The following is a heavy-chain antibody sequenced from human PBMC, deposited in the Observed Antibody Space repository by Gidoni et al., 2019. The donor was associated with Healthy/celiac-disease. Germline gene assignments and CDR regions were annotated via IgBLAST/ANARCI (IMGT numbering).Heavy chain of an antibody. V-gene: IGHV4-31*03. D-gene: IGHD4-17*01. CDR2: IYYSGST. J-gene: IGHJ6*02. CDR1: GGSISSGGYY. Sequence: QVQLQESGPGLVKPSQTLSLTCTVSGGSISSGGYYWSWIRPHPGKGLEWIGYIYYSGSTYYNPSLKSRVTISVDTSKNQFSLKLSSVTAADTAVYYCARDKLVAVYGTTTTLYYYYGMDVWGQGTTVTVSS. CDR3: ARDKLVAVYGTTTTLYYYYGMDV.